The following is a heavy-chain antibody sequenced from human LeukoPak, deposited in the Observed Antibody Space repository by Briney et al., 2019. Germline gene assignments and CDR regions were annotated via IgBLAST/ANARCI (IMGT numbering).Heavy chain of an antibody. CDR3: ARERYCSGGSCQLDY. CDR1: GFTFSSYS. CDR2: ISSSSSYI. J-gene: IGHJ4*02. V-gene: IGHV3-21*01. D-gene: IGHD2-15*01. Sequence: PGGSLRLSCAASGFTFSSYSMNWVRQAPGKGLEWLSSISSSSSYIYYADSVKGRFTISRDNAKNSLYLQMNSLRAEDTAVYYCARERYCSGGSCQLDYWGQGTLVTVSS.